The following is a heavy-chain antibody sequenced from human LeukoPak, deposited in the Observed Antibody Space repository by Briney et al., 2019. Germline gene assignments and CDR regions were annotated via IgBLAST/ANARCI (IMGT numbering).Heavy chain of an antibody. CDR3: ARFYRGIWSHLEY. Sequence: GGSLRLSCVASGFTFSTHTMNWVRQAPGKGLEWVSSISSASTYIYSADSVKGRFTISRDNAKNSLYLQMNSLRAEDTAVYYCARFYRGIWSHLEYWGQGTLVTVSS. D-gene: IGHD2/OR15-2a*01. CDR2: ISSASTYI. V-gene: IGHV3-21*01. CDR1: GFTFSTHT. J-gene: IGHJ4*02.